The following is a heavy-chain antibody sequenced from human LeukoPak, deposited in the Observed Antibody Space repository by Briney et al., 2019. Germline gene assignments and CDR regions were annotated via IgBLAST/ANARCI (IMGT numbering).Heavy chain of an antibody. CDR1: GFTVSSNY. CDR2: ISGSGSST. Sequence: GGSLRLSCAASGFTVSSNYMSWVRQAPGKGLEWVSAISGSGSSTYYADSVKGRFTISRDKSKNTLYLQMNSLRAEDTAVYYCAKETGGSLDYWGQGTLVTVSS. CDR3: AKETGGSLDY. J-gene: IGHJ4*02. D-gene: IGHD1-14*01. V-gene: IGHV3-23*01.